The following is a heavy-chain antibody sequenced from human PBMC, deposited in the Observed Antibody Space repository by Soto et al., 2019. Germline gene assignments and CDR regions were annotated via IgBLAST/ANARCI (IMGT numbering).Heavy chain of an antibody. V-gene: IGHV3-7*03. CDR1: GFTFSSYW. J-gene: IGHJ3*02. CDR2: IKQDGSEK. Sequence: GGSLRLSCAAYGFTFSSYWMSWVRQAPGKGLEWVANIKQDGSEKYYVDSVKGRFTISRDNAKNSLYLQMNSLRAEDTAVYYCARDPAAFDIWGQGTMVTVSS. CDR3: ARDPAAFDI.